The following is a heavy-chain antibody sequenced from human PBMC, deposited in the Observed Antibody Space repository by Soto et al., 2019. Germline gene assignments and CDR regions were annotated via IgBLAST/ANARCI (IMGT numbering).Heavy chain of an antibody. D-gene: IGHD3-10*01. CDR3: AKDFWFGDLLSATYSYGMDV. CDR1: GFTFSSYA. V-gene: IGHV3-23*01. Sequence: EMQLLESGGGLEQPGGSLRLSCAASGFTFSSYAMTWVRQAPGKGLEWVSLMSGGSSSTYYADSVKGRFTISRDNSKKTLYLQMNSLRAEDTAVYYCAKDFWFGDLLSATYSYGMDVWGQGTSVTVSS. J-gene: IGHJ6*02. CDR2: MSGGSSST.